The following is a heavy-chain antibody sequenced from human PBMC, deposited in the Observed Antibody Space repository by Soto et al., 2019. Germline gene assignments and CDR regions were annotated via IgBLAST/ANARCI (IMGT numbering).Heavy chain of an antibody. D-gene: IGHD6-19*01. CDR1: GGSISGHY. V-gene: IGHV4-59*11. CDR2: IFYSGST. J-gene: IGHJ4*02. CDR3: ARVGSSGWSPDY. Sequence: QVQLQESGPGLVNPSETLSLTCSVSGGSISGHYWTWIRQSPGKGLEWIGYIFYSGSTNYNPSLKSRVTISVDTSKNQFSLKMSSVTAADTAVYYCARVGSSGWSPDYWGRGTLVTVSS.